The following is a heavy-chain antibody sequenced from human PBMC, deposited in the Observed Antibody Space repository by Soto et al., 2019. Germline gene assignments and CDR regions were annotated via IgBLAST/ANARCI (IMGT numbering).Heavy chain of an antibody. V-gene: IGHV3-23*01. CDR3: ARYIPKKLDY. CDR1: GFTFSSYA. D-gene: IGHD2-2*02. J-gene: IGHJ4*02. CDR2: ISSTWVPGFSSSGVTT. Sequence: GGSLRLSCAASGFTFSSYAMSWVRQAPGKGLEWVSGISSTWVPGFSSSGVTTYYADSVKGRFTISRDNSKNTLYLQMNSLRAEDTAVYFCARYIPKKLDYWGQGTLVTVSS.